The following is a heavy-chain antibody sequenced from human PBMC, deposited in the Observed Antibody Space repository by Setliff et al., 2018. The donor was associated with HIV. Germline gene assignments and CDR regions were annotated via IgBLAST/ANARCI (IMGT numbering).Heavy chain of an antibody. Sequence: GESLKISCVVSGFTFDDYGMSWVRQTPGAGLEWLSDINWSGSTTGYADSVKGRFTISRDNGKNSLYLQMNSLRAEDTAVYYCAKDGLAGYFESWGLGTLVTVSS. D-gene: IGHD1-1*01. CDR1: GFTFDDYG. CDR2: INWSGSTT. V-gene: IGHV3-20*04. CDR3: AKDGLAGYFES. J-gene: IGHJ4*02.